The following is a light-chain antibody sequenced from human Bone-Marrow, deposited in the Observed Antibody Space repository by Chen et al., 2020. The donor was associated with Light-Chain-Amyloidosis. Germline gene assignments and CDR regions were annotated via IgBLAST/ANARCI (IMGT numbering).Light chain of an antibody. CDR3: QQYGTSPLT. CDR1: QTISSNY. Sequence: EIVLTQSPGTLSLSLGEGANLSCRSSQTISSNYLTWYQQKFGQATRLLIYGSSSRATVIPDRFTGNGSGTDFTITINRLEPEDFARYYCQQYGTSPLTFGGWTKVEIK. CDR2: GSS. J-gene: IGKJ4*01. V-gene: IGKV3-20*01.